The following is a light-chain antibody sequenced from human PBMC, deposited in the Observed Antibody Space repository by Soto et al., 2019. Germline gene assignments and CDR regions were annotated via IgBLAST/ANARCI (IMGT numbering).Light chain of an antibody. V-gene: IGLV2-14*01. Sequence: QSALTPPASVSGSPGQSITISCTGTSSDVGGYNYVSGYQQHPGKAPKLMIYDVSNRPPGVSNRFSGSKSGNTASLTISGLQAEDAADYYCSSYTSSSTLVVFGTGTKLTVL. CDR3: SSYTSSSTLVV. CDR1: SSDVGGYNY. CDR2: DVS. J-gene: IGLJ1*01.